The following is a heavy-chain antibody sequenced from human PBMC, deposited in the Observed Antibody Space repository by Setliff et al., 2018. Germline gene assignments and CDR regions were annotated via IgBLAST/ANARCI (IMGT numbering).Heavy chain of an antibody. J-gene: IGHJ5*02. V-gene: IGHV4-4*02. CDR2: IYHSGST. Sequence: LSLTCAVSGGSISSSNWWSWVRQPPGKGLEWIGEIYHSGSTNYNPSLKSRVTISVDTSKNQFSLKLSSVTAADTAVYYCARGRYWFAPNWFDPWGQGTLVTVSS. D-gene: IGHD2-21*01. CDR3: ARGRYWFAPNWFDP. CDR1: GGSISSSNW.